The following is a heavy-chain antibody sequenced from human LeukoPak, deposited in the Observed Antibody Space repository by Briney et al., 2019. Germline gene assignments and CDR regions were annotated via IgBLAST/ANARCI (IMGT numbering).Heavy chain of an antibody. V-gene: IGHV3-33*01. CDR3: ARVPLGEFKGFDP. J-gene: IGHJ5*02. D-gene: IGHD3-10*01. Sequence: GRSLRLSCAASGFTFSSYAMHWVRQAPGKGLEWVAVIWYDGSKKYYTDSVKGRFTISRDNSKNTLYLQMNSLRAEDTAVYYCARVPLGEFKGFDPWGQGTLVTVSS. CDR2: IWYDGSKK. CDR1: GFTFSSYA.